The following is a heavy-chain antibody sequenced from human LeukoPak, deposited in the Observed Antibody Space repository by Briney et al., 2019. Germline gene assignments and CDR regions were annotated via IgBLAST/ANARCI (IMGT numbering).Heavy chain of an antibody. CDR1: GFSLTTRGVG. D-gene: IGHD3-10*01. Sequence: SGPTLVNPTQTLTLTCTFSGFSLTTRGVGVGCIRQATGKALEWLALVYRDDDKRYSPSLKSRLTFTKDTSKNQVVLRMTNMEPVDTGTYYCALSYWYGSGLIDAFDIWGQGTTVTVSS. J-gene: IGHJ3*02. CDR3: ALSYWYGSGLIDAFDI. CDR2: VYRDDDK. V-gene: IGHV2-5*02.